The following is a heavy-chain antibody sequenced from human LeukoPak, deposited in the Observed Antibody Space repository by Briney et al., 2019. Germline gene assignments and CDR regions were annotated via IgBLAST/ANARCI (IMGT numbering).Heavy chain of an antibody. CDR1: GFTFSDYN. CDR2: ISSSSSYI. V-gene: IGHV3-21*01. CDR3: SRGDKQLVFERRKGGFDP. J-gene: IGHJ5*02. Sequence: GGSLRLSCAASGFTFSDYNMNWVRQAPGRGLDWVSSISSSSSYIYYADSVKGRFTISRDNAKNSLYLQMNSLRAEETAEYYCSRGDKQLVFERRKGGFDPWGQGTLVTVSS. D-gene: IGHD1-1*01.